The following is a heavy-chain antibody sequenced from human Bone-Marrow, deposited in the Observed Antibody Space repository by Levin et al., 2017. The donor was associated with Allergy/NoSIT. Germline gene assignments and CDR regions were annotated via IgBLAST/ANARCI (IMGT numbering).Heavy chain of an antibody. CDR2: INSDGSST. Sequence: GGSLRLSCAASGFTFSSYWMHWVRQAPGKGLVWVSRINSDGSSTSYADSVKGRFTISRDNAKNTLYLQMNSLRAEDTAVYYCARDTPYGDYVYAFDIWGQGTMLTVSS. D-gene: IGHD4-17*01. J-gene: IGHJ3*02. V-gene: IGHV3-74*01. CDR3: ARDTPYGDYVYAFDI. CDR1: GFTFSSYW.